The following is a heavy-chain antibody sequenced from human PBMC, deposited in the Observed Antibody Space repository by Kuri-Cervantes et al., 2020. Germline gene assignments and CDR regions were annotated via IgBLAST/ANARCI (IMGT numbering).Heavy chain of an antibody. J-gene: IGHJ5*02. D-gene: IGHD3-9*01. V-gene: IGHV3-7*04. CDR2: IKQDGSEK. CDR1: GFTFSDYY. Sequence: GESLKISCAASGFTFSDYYMSWIRQAPGKGLEWVANIKQDGSEKYYVDSAKGRFTISRDNAKNSLYLQMNSLRAEDTAVYYCARVGYDILTGSDNWFDPWGQGTLVTVSS. CDR3: ARVGYDILTGSDNWFDP.